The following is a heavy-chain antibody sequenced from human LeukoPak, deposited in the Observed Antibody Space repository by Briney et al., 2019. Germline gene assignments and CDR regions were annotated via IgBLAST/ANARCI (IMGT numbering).Heavy chain of an antibody. CDR2: MSGSGGST. J-gene: IGHJ6*02. D-gene: IGHD4-17*01. CDR1: GFTFSNYA. Sequence: PGGSLRLSCAASGFTFSNYAMSWVRQAPGKGLEWVSSMSGSGGSTYYADSVKGRFTISRDNSKNTLYLQMNNLRTEDTALYYCATALRYGAFYYYYGMDVWGQGTTVTVSS. V-gene: IGHV3-23*01. CDR3: ATALRYGAFYYYYGMDV.